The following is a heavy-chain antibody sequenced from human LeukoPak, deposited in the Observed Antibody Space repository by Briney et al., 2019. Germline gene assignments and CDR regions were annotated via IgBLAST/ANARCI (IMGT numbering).Heavy chain of an antibody. V-gene: IGHV4-59*01. CDR2: IYYSGST. Sequence: SETLSLTCTVSGGSISSYYWSWIRQPPGKGLEWIGYIYYSGSTNYNPSLKSRVTISVDTSKNQFSLRLSSVTAADTAVYYCARAPLWFGELYYYFDYWGQGTLVTVPS. CDR1: GGSISSYY. D-gene: IGHD3-10*01. CDR3: ARAPLWFGELYYYFDY. J-gene: IGHJ4*02.